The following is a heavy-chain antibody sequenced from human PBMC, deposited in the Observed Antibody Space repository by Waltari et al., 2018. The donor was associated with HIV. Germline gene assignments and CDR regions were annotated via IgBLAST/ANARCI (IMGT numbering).Heavy chain of an antibody. D-gene: IGHD3-10*02. V-gene: IGHV3-53*02. CDR2: IYTDGST. J-gene: IGHJ5*02. CDR3: TKGVRYFDP. Sequence: VETGGGLFRFGESLRLSCDISGFDLSTTFLTWVRQAPGERPEWLSVIYTDGSTHYADSVKGRFTISRDSPNKRVYLRMTSLIVEDTATYYCTKGVRYFDPWGQGTHVIVS. CDR1: GFDLSTTF.